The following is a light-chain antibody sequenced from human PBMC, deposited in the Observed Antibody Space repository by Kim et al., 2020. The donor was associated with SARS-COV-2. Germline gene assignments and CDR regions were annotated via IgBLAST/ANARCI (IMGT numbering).Light chain of an antibody. J-gene: IGLJ3*02. CDR1: NIGSKN. Sequence: SYELTQPLSVSVALGQTARITCGGNNIGSKNVHWYQQRPGQAPVLVIYRNGNRPSGIPERFSGSNSGNTATLTISRAQAGDEADYYCQVWDSSTAVFGGGTQLTVL. V-gene: IGLV3-9*01. CDR3: QVWDSSTAV. CDR2: RNG.